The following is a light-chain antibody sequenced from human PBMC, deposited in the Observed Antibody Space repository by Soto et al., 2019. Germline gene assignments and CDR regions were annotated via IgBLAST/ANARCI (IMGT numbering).Light chain of an antibody. J-gene: IGKJ3*01. V-gene: IGKV3-15*01. CDR3: QQYNDWPPLFT. Sequence: EIVMTQSPATLSVSPGERATLSCRASQSVSTYLAWYQQKPGQPPRLLIYVASTRATGIPARFSGSGSGTDFTLTISSLQSEDFAVYYCQQYNDWPPLFTFGPGTKVDIK. CDR1: QSVSTY. CDR2: VAS.